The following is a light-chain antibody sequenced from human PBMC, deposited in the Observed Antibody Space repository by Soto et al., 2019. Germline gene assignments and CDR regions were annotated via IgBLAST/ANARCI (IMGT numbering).Light chain of an antibody. V-gene: IGKV1-6*02. CDR1: QDIRND. Sequence: AIQMTQSPSSLSASVGDRVTITCRASQDIRNDLGWYQQKPGKAPKLLIYAASSLQNDVPSRFSGSGSGTDFPLTISSLQSEGFAAYYCLQDYVWPFSFGGGTRVEIK. CDR3: LQDYVWPFS. CDR2: AAS. J-gene: IGKJ4*01.